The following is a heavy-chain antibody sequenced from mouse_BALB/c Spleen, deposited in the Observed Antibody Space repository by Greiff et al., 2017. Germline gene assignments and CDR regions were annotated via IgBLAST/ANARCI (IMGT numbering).Heavy chain of an antibody. V-gene: IGHV3-6*02. CDR1: GYSITSGYY. Sequence: EVKLVESGPGLVKPSQSLSLTCSVTGYSITSGYYWNWIRQFPGNKLEWMGYISYDGSNNYNPSLKNRISITRDTSKNQFFLKLNSVTTEDTATYYCARRDYGSRDYFDYWGQGTTLTVSS. CDR3: ARRDYGSRDYFDY. J-gene: IGHJ2*01. CDR2: ISYDGSN. D-gene: IGHD1-1*01.